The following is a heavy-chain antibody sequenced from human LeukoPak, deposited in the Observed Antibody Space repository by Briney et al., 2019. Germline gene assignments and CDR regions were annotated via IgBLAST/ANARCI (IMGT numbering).Heavy chain of an antibody. Sequence: PGGSLRLSCAASGFTFSSYWMSWVRQAPGKGLEWVAFIRYDGSNKYYADSVKGRFTISRDNSKNTLYLQMNSLRAEDTAVYYCAPLVSFDQWGQGTQVTVSS. J-gene: IGHJ4*02. CDR3: APLVSFDQ. D-gene: IGHD6-6*01. CDR2: IRYDGSNK. V-gene: IGHV3-30*02. CDR1: GFTFSSYW.